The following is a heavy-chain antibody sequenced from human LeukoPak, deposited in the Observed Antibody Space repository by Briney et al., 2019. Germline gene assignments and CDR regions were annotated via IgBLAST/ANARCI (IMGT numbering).Heavy chain of an antibody. CDR1: GFTFSNYA. Sequence: PGGSLRLSCAASGFTFSNYAMSWVRQAPGKGLEWVSAISDSGTNTYYADSVKGRFTISRDNSKNTLYLQMNSLRVEDTAVYYCAILRMRVVTASWDYWGQGTLVTVSS. CDR2: ISDSGTNT. V-gene: IGHV3-23*01. D-gene: IGHD2-21*02. J-gene: IGHJ4*02. CDR3: AILRMRVVTASWDY.